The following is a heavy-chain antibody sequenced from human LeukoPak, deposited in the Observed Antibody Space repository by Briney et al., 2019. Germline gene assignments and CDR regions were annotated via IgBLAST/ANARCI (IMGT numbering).Heavy chain of an antibody. D-gene: IGHD6-13*01. V-gene: IGHV1-3*03. CDR3: ARGDRGSSWDNDFDY. CDR2: INAGNGHT. CDR1: AYSFTPYA. J-gene: IGHJ4*02. Sequence: ASVTVSCKTSAYSFTPYAMHWVRQAPGQRLEWMGWINAGNGHTKYSQGFQGRLTNTRDTSANTVYMDLSSQRSEDMAVYYCARGDRGSSWDNDFDYWGQGTLVGVSS.